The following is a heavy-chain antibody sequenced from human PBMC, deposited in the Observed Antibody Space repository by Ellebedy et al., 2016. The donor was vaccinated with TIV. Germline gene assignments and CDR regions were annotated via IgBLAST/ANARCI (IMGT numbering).Heavy chain of an antibody. D-gene: IGHD2/OR15-2a*01. CDR3: ARGRGFLQALEY. J-gene: IGHJ4*02. V-gene: IGHV1-8*01. CDR2: MNPNSGNT. CDR1: GYTFTSYD. Sequence: ASVKVSCKASGYTFTSYDINWVRQATGQGLEWMGWMNPNSGNTGYAQKFQGRVTMTRNTSISTAYMDLSSLRFEDTAVYYCARGRGFLQALEYWGQGSLVTVPS.